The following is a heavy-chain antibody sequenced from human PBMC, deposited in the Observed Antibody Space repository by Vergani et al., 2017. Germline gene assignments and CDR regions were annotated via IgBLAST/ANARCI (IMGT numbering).Heavy chain of an antibody. CDR3: ARSRRYSGSYRTSXFDI. V-gene: IGHV4-34*01. J-gene: IGHJ3*02. CDR2: INHSGST. D-gene: IGHD1-26*01. CDR1: GGSFSGYY. Sequence: QVQLQQWGAGLLKPSETLSLTCAVYGGSFSGYYWSWIRQPPGKGLEWIGEINHSGSTNYNPSLKSRVTISVDTSKNQFSLKLSSVTAADTAVYYCARSRRYSGSYRTSXFDIWGQGTMVTVSS.